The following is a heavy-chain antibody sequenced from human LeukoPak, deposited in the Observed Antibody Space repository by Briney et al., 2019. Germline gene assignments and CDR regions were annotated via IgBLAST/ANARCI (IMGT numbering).Heavy chain of an antibody. D-gene: IGHD1-26*01. CDR2: SKTDGGTT. V-gene: IGHV3-15*01. J-gene: IGHJ4*02. Sequence: GGSLRLSCAASGFTFSNAWMKSKTDGGTTDYAAPVKGRFTISRDDSKNTQYLQMNSLKIEDTAVYYCATLRAGATIAGDYWGQGTLVTVSS. CDR3: ATLRAGATIAGDY. CDR1: GFTFSNAW.